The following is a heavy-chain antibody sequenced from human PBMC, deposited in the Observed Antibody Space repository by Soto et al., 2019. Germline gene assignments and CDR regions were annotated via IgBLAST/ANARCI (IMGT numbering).Heavy chain of an antibody. CDR1: GYTFSSYA. V-gene: IGHV1-18*01. Sequence: QVQLVQSGAEVKKPGASVKVSCKASGYTFSSYAISWVRQAPGQGLEWMGWIITYNGNTNYAQKLQARVTMTTDTPTTTAYMNLRSLRSDDTAVYYCARTGPPVDYWGQGTLVTVSS. CDR2: IITYNGNT. CDR3: ARTGPPVDY. J-gene: IGHJ4*02.